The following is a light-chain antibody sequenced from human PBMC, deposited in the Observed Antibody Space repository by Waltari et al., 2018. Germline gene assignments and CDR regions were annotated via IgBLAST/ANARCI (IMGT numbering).Light chain of an antibody. CDR1: CSNIGSNY. Sequence: QSVLTQPPSASGTPGQRVTNSCSGSCSNIGSNYVYWYQQLPGTAPKLLIYRNNQRPSGVPDRFSGSKSGTSASLAISGLRSEDEADYYCAAWDDSFVVFGGGTKLTVL. V-gene: IGLV1-47*01. CDR2: RNN. J-gene: IGLJ2*01. CDR3: AAWDDSFVV.